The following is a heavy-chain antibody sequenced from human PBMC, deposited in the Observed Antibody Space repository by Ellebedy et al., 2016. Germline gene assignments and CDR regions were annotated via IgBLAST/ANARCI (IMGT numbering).Heavy chain of an antibody. J-gene: IGHJ5*02. Sequence: ASVKVSCKASGFNFTSSAVQWVRQARGQRLEWIGWIVVGSGNTKYSQNFQGRVTITRDTSASTAYMELSSLRSEETAVYYCARVNGPSSSSGSHYFDPWGQGTLVTVSS. CDR1: GFNFTSSA. CDR2: IVVGSGNT. V-gene: IGHV1-58*01. CDR3: ARVNGPSSSSGSHYFDP. D-gene: IGHD6-6*01.